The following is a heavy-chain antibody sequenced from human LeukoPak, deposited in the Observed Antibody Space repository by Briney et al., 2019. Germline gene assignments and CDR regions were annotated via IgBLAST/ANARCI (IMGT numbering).Heavy chain of an antibody. CDR2: IRSKANTYAT. J-gene: IGHJ4*02. V-gene: IGHV3-73*01. Sequence: GGSLKLSCAASGFTFSGSAMHWVRQASGKGLEWVGLIRSKANTYATAYAASVKGRFTISRDDSKNTAYLQMNSLKTEDTAVYYCTSAYYDFWSGYSQAFDYWGQGTLVTVFS. CDR1: GFTFSGSA. CDR3: TSAYYDFWSGYSQAFDY. D-gene: IGHD3-3*01.